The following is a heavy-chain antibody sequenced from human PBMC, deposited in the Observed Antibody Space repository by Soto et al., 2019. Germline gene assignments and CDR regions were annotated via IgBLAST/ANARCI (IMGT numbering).Heavy chain of an antibody. D-gene: IGHD6-19*01. V-gene: IGHV1-69*13. J-gene: IGHJ3*01. CDR2: VIPIFGTA. CDR3: ASGLSCWDPRSYDF. CDR1: GGTFGRYA. Sequence: SVKASYNASGGTFGRYAISWVRQAPGQGLEWMGGVIPIFGTANYAQKFQGRVTMTADEATSTAYVEVRSLGSEDTAVSDCASGLSCWDPRSYDFSDQGPMLT.